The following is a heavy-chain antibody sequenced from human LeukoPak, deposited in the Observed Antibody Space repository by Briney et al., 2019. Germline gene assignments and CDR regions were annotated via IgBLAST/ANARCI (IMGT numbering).Heavy chain of an antibody. J-gene: IGHJ4*02. Sequence: GGSLRLSCAASGFTFDDYVMHWDRQAPGKGLEWVSRINNDGSTINYADSVKGRFTISRGNAENTLYLQMNSLRAEDTAIYFCARAGYYRFDYWGQGTLVTVSS. D-gene: IGHD2-15*01. CDR2: INNDGSTI. V-gene: IGHV3-74*01. CDR1: GFTFDDYV. CDR3: ARAGYYRFDY.